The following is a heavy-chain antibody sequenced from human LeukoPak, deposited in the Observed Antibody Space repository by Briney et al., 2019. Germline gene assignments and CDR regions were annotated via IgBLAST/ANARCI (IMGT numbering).Heavy chain of an antibody. J-gene: IGHJ4*02. CDR1: EFTFSSYA. Sequence: GGSLRLSCAASEFTFSSYAMSWVRQAPGKGLEWVSGISGSGGSTYYADSVKGRFTISRDNSKNTLYLQMNSLRAEDTAVYYCARDSYENDFGAKSEEYYFDSWGQGTLVTVSS. D-gene: IGHD4-23*01. CDR3: ARDSYENDFGAKSEEYYFDS. CDR2: ISGSGGST. V-gene: IGHV3-23*01.